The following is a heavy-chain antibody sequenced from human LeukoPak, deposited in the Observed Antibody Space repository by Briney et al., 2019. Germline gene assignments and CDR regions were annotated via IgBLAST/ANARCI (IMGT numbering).Heavy chain of an antibody. D-gene: IGHD6-19*01. CDR1: GFAFSSYE. V-gene: IGHV3-48*03. Sequence: GGSLRLPCGASGFAFSSYEMNWVRQAPGKGLEWVSYISSSGSVIYYADSVKGRLTISRDNAKNSLYLQMNSLRAEDTAVYYCARDTLGSSGWYVDYWGQGTLVTVSS. CDR3: ARDTLGSSGWYVDY. CDR2: ISSSGSVI. J-gene: IGHJ4*02.